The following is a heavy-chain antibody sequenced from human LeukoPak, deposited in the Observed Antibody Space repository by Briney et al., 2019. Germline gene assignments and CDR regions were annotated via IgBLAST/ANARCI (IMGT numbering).Heavy chain of an antibody. J-gene: IGHJ3*02. D-gene: IGHD3-10*01. CDR2: IYYSGST. CDR3: ARPVVTMVRGVIIGFDAFDI. V-gene: IGHV4-59*08. CDR1: GGSISSYY. Sequence: PSETLSLTCTVSGGSISSYYWSWIRQPPGKGLEWIGYIYYSGSTNYNPSLKSRVTISVDTSKNQFSLKLSSVTAADTAVYYCARPVVTMVRGVIIGFDAFDIWGQGIMVTVSS.